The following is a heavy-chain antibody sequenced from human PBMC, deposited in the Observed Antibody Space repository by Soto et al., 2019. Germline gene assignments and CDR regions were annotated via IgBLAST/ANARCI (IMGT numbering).Heavy chain of an antibody. Sequence: ASVKVSCKASGYTFTSYAMHWVRQAPGQRLEWMGWINAGNGNTKYSQKFQGRVTITRDTSASTAYMELSSLRSEDTAVYYCARVYCSSTSCRRFDPWGQGTLVTVSS. D-gene: IGHD2-2*01. CDR2: INAGNGNT. V-gene: IGHV1-3*01. CDR3: ARVYCSSTSCRRFDP. J-gene: IGHJ5*02. CDR1: GYTFTSYA.